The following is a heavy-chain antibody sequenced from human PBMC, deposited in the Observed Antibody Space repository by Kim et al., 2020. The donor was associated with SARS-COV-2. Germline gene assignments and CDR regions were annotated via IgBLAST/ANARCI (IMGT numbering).Heavy chain of an antibody. CDR3: ARKYYDSSGYYQTYAFDI. D-gene: IGHD3-22*01. V-gene: IGHV3-7*04. Sequence: KGRFTISRDNAKNSLYLQMNSLRAGDTAVYYCARKYYDSSGYYQTYAFDIWGQGTMVTVSS. J-gene: IGHJ3*02.